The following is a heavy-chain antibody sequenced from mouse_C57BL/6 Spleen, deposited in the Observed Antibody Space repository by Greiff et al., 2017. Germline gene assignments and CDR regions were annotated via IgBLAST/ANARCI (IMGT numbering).Heavy chain of an antibody. J-gene: IGHJ1*03. CDR1: GFTFSDYG. V-gene: IGHV5-17*01. Sequence: EVNVVESGGGLVKPGGSLKLSCAASGFTFSDYGMHWVRQAPEKGLEWVAYISSGRSTIYYADTVKGRFTISRDNAKNTLFLQMTSLRSEDTAMYYCARSLGGTVVAHWYFDVWGTGTTVTVSS. CDR2: ISSGRSTI. CDR3: ARSLGGTVVAHWYFDV. D-gene: IGHD1-1*01.